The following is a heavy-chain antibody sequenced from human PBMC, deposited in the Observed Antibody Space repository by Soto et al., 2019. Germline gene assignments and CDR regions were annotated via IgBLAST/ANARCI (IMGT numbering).Heavy chain of an antibody. CDR3: ARGAITVLRGVDY. J-gene: IGHJ4*02. CDR1: GFTFNTYA. V-gene: IGHV3-30*04. D-gene: IGHD3-10*01. Sequence: QVHLEESGGGVVHPGRSLRLSCAASGFTFNTYAVHLVRQAPGKGLEWVAVVSSDGSNKYYSDSVKGRFSISRDNSNNTLSLQMNSLRTGDTADYYWARGAITVLRGVDYWGRGTLVTVSS. CDR2: VSSDGSNK.